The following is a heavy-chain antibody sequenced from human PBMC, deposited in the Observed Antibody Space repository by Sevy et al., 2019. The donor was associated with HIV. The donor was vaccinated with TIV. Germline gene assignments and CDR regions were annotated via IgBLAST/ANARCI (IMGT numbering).Heavy chain of an antibody. D-gene: IGHD5-18*01. CDR2: INEDGSRL. Sequence: QLGGSLRLSCVVSGFTFSDSWMTDSWMTWVRQAPGKGLERIAFINEDGSRLGYVDSVRGRFTISRENTKNSLYLQMNRLRAEDTAVYFCARDRAYSALDYWGQGTLVTVSS. V-gene: IGHV3-7*01. J-gene: IGHJ4*02. CDR1: GFTFSDSWMTDSW. CDR3: ARDRAYSALDY.